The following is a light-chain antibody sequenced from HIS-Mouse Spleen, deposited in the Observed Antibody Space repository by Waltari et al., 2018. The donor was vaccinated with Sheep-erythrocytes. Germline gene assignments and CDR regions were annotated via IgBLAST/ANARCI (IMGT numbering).Light chain of an antibody. J-gene: IGLJ1*01. CDR2: DVS. V-gene: IGLV2-11*01. Sequence: QSARTQTRSGSGSPGQSGTISCTGTSSDVGGYNYVSWYQQHPGKAPKLMIDDVSKRPSGVPDRFSGSKSGNTASLTISGLQAEDEADYYCCSYAGSYNHVFATGTKVTVL. CDR3: CSYAGSYNHV. CDR1: SSDVGGYNY.